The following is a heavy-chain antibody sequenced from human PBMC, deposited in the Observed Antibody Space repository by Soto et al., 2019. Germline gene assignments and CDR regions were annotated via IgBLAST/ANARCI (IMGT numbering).Heavy chain of an antibody. CDR1: GGSISSSNW. J-gene: IGHJ6*02. CDR2: IYHSGST. Sequence: PSETLSLTCAVSGGSISSSNWWSWVRQPPGKGLEWIGEIYHSGSTNYNPSLKSRVTISVDKSKNQFSLKLSSVTAADTAVYYCARFSGSYSYGMDVWSQGTTVPVSS. CDR3: ARFSGSYSYGMDV. D-gene: IGHD1-26*01. V-gene: IGHV4-4*02.